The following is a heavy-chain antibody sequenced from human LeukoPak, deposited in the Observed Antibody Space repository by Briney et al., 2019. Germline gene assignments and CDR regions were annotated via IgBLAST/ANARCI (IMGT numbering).Heavy chain of an antibody. CDR2: IRSKAYGGTT. Sequence: GGSLRLSCTASGFTFGDYAMTWVRQAPGKGLEWVGFIRSKAYGGTTEYAASMKGIFTISRDDSKSIAYLQMNSLKTEDTAVYYCTRSQYYYDSSGYYSRDYYYMDVWGKGTTVTVSS. V-gene: IGHV3-49*04. D-gene: IGHD3-22*01. CDR3: TRSQYYYDSSGYYSRDYYYMDV. J-gene: IGHJ6*03. CDR1: GFTFGDYA.